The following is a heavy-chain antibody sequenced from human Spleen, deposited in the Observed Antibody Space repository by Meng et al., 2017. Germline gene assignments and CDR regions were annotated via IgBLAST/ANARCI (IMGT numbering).Heavy chain of an antibody. Sequence: GESLKISCAASGFTFSSYAMHWVRQAPGKGLEWLAVISYDGSNKYYADSVKGRFTISRDNSKNTLYLQMHSLRAEDTAVYYCARYGLAYFDYWGQGTLVTVSS. CDR1: GFTFSSYA. J-gene: IGHJ4*02. CDR2: ISYDGSNK. V-gene: IGHV3-30*04. D-gene: IGHD2-21*01. CDR3: ARYGLAYFDY.